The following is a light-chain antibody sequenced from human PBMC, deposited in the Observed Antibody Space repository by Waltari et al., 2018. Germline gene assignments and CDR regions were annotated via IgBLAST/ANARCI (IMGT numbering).Light chain of an antibody. CDR3: SSQSSDNVVL. CDR2: DVS. J-gene: IGLJ3*02. CDR1: SSDVGSYSS. V-gene: IGLV2-14*03. Sequence: QSALTQPASVSGSPGQSITISCTGISSDVGSYSSVSWSQDHPGLGPKVIIYDVSDRPSGVSARFSGSKSGNAASLTISGLQAEDEADYYCSSQSSDNVVLFGGGTKVTVL.